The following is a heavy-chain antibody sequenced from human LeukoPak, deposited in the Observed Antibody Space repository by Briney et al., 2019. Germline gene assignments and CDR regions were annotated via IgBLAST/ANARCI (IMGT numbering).Heavy chain of an antibody. CDR3: ARDLVLLGYCSSTSCYTGGY. D-gene: IGHD2-2*02. J-gene: IGHJ4*02. CDR1: GYTFTDYY. V-gene: IGHV1-2*06. Sequence: ASVKVSCKASGYTFTDYYIHWVRQAPGQGLEWMGRINPNSGGTNYAQKFQGRVTMTRDTSISTAYMELSRLRSDDTAVYYCARDLVLLGYCSSTSCYTGGYWGQGTLVTVSS. CDR2: INPNSGGT.